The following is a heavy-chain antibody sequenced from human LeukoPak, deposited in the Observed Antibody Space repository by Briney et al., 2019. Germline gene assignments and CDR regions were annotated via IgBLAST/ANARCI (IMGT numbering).Heavy chain of an antibody. V-gene: IGHV6-1*01. Sequence: SQTLSLTCAISGDSVSSNSGAWNWIRQSPSRGLEWLGRIYYRSKWKKDYAVSVGSRITINPDTSKNQFSLRLSSVTPEDTAVYYCARDWSGNVAIDYWGQGTLVTVSS. CDR3: ARDWSGNVAIDY. CDR1: GDSVSSNSGA. D-gene: IGHD3-10*01. CDR2: IYYRSKWKK. J-gene: IGHJ4*02.